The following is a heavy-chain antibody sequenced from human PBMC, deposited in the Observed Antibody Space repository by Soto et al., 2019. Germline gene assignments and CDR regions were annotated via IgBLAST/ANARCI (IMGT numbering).Heavy chain of an antibody. CDR3: VSAAGRDGYNFDY. CDR1: GFTFTGYY. Sequence: ASVKVSCKASGFTFTGYYMHWVRQAPGQGLEWMGWINANSGGTNYAQKFQGWVTMTRDTSISTAYMELSRLTSDETAVYYCVSAAGRDGYNFDYWGQVSLVTVSS. CDR2: INANSGGT. J-gene: IGHJ4*02. D-gene: IGHD5-12*01. V-gene: IGHV1-2*04.